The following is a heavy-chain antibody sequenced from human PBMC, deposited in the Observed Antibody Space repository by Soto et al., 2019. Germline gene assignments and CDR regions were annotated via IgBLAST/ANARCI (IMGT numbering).Heavy chain of an antibody. CDR2: INTYNGHT. J-gene: IGHJ3*02. V-gene: IGHV1-18*01. CDR3: ARDLLYSSRSTVRFDI. Sequence: QVQLVQSGTEVKKPGASVKVSCKASGYTFTNYGISWVRQAPGQGLEWLAWINTYNGHTNYAQKLQGRVTLTTDTSTSTAYMELRSLRSDDTAVYYRARDLLYSSRSTVRFDIWGQGTMVTVSS. CDR1: GYTFTNYG. D-gene: IGHD6-13*01.